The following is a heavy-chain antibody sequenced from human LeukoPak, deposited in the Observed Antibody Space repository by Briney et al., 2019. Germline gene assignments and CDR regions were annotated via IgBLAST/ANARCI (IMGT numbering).Heavy chain of an antibody. Sequence: GGSLRLSCAASGFTFSNYAMHWVRQAPGKGLEWVAVISSDGSKTYYADSVKGRFTISRDNSKKTLYVQMNSLRAEDTAVYYCAKEALRWLQLPWYFDLWGRGTLVTVSS. CDR3: AKEALRWLQLPWYFDL. V-gene: IGHV3-30*18. J-gene: IGHJ2*01. CDR2: ISSDGSKT. D-gene: IGHD5-24*01. CDR1: GFTFSNYA.